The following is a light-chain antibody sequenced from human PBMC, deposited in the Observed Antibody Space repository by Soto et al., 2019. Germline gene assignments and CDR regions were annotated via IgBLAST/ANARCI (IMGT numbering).Light chain of an antibody. CDR1: QSISSW. CDR2: DAS. Sequence: DIQMTQSPSTLSASVGDRVTITCRASQSISSWLAWYQQKPGKAPKLLTYDASSLESGVPSRFSGSGSGTEFTLTISSLQPDDFATYFCQQLNSYPITFGQGTRLEI. J-gene: IGKJ5*01. V-gene: IGKV1-5*01. CDR3: QQLNSYPIT.